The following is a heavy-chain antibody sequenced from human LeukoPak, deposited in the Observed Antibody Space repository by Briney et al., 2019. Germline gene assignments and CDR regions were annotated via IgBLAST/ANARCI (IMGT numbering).Heavy chain of an antibody. CDR1: GYTFTGYY. D-gene: IGHD6-19*01. Sequence: ASVKVSCKASGYTFTGYYMHWVRQAPGQGREWMGRINPKSGGRNYAKKFQGRVTITRDTAISTAYMALSRLRSDDTAVYYCARVLDIAVAEDYWGQGTLVTVSS. CDR3: ARVLDIAVAEDY. V-gene: IGHV1-2*06. J-gene: IGHJ4*02. CDR2: INPKSGGR.